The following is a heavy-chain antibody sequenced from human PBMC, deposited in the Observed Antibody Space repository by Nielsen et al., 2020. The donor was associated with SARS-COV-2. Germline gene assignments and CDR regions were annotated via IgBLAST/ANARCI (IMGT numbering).Heavy chain of an antibody. D-gene: IGHD3-9*01. CDR2: INHSGST. CDR3: ARGQLRYFNWLLYPSPQFDY. Sequence: SETLSLTCAVYGGSFSGYSWSWIRQPPGKGLEWIGEINHSGSTNYNPSLKSRVTISVDTSKNPFSLKLSSVTAADTAVYYCARGQLRYFNWLLYPSPQFDYWGQGTLVTVSS. J-gene: IGHJ4*02. V-gene: IGHV4-34*01. CDR1: GGSFSGYS.